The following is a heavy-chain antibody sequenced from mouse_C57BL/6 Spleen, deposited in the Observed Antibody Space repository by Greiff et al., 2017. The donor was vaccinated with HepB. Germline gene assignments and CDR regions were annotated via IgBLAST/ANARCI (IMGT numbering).Heavy chain of an antibody. Sequence: EVMLVESGGGLVQPGGSMKLSCAASGFTFSDAWMDWVRQSPEKGLEWVAEIRNKANNHATYYAESVKGRFTISRDDSKSSVYLQMNSLRAEDTGIYYCTRDDPFYAMDYWGQGTSVTVSS. CDR3: TRDDPFYAMDY. CDR1: GFTFSDAW. CDR2: IRNKANNHAT. J-gene: IGHJ4*01. V-gene: IGHV6-6*01.